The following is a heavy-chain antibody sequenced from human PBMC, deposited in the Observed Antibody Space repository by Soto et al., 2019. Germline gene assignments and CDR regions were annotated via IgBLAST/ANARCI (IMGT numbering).Heavy chain of an antibody. J-gene: IGHJ4*02. D-gene: IGHD1-26*01. CDR2: ITPLSDDV. V-gene: IGHV1-45*02. CDR3: ATGGAGSGPFTWELPDH. Sequence: QMQLVQSGAEVKKTGSTVTVSCQALGNTFTYRYLHWVRQAPGQALEWMGWITPLSDDVHYAQKFKERDTITRDRSINSAYMRMSRLGSEDTAMYYCATGGAGSGPFTWELPDHWGQGTLVTVSS. CDR1: GNTFTYRY.